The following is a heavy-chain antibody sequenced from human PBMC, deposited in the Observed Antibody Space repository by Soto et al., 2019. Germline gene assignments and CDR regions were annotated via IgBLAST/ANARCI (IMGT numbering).Heavy chain of an antibody. D-gene: IGHD6-13*01. Sequence: QVQLVQSGAEVKKSGASVKVSCKASGYTFTSYGISWVRQAPGQGLEWMGWISAYNGNTNYAQKLQGRVTMTTDTSTSTADMELRSLRSDDTAVYYCARVISSSWYGGNFDYWGQGTLVTVSS. V-gene: IGHV1-18*04. CDR2: ISAYNGNT. J-gene: IGHJ4*02. CDR1: GYTFTSYG. CDR3: ARVISSSWYGGNFDY.